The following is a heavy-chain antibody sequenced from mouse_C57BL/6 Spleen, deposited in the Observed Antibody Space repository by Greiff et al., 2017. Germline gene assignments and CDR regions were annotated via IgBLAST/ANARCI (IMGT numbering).Heavy chain of an antibody. Sequence: QVQLKQPGAELVKPGASVKMSCKASGYTFTSYWITWVKQRPGQGLEWIGDISPGSGSTTYNEKFKSKATLTVDTSSSTAYMQLSSLTSEDSAVYYCASLYGSSYGYFDVWGTGTTVTVSS. J-gene: IGHJ1*03. V-gene: IGHV1-55*01. CDR3: ASLYGSSYGYFDV. CDR1: GYTFTSYW. D-gene: IGHD1-1*01. CDR2: ISPGSGST.